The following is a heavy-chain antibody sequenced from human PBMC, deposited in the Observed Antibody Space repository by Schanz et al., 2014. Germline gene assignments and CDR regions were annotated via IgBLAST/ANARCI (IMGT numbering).Heavy chain of an antibody. Sequence: VQLVESGGGVVQPGKSLRLSCAASGFAFSDYGMHWVRQAPGKGLEWVARIKSRIHGGTTDYAAPVKGRFTISRDDSKHTVYLQMDSLKTEDTALYYCTTAHYSSNYETLDYWGQGTLVTVSS. D-gene: IGHD6-13*01. V-gene: IGHV3-15*01. CDR3: TTAHYSSNYETLDY. J-gene: IGHJ4*02. CDR2: IKSRIHGGTT. CDR1: GFAFSDYG.